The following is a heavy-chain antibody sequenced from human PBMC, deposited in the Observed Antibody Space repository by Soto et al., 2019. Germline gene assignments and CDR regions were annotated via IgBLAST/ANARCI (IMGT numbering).Heavy chain of an antibody. V-gene: IGHV4-59*01. CDR3: ASSLWNCSSTSCQEDY. Sequence: SETLSLTCTVSGGSISSYYWSWIRQPPGKGLEWIEYIYYSGSTNYNPSLKSRVTISVDTSKNQFSLKLSSVTAADTAVYYCASSLWNCSSTSCQEDYWGQGTLVTVSS. D-gene: IGHD2-2*01. J-gene: IGHJ4*02. CDR2: IYYSGST. CDR1: GGSISSYY.